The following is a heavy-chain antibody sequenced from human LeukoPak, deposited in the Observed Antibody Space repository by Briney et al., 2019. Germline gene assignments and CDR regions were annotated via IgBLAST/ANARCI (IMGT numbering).Heavy chain of an antibody. Sequence: AAVKVSCKASGYTFTSYGISWVRQAPGQGLEWMGWISAYNGNTNYAQKLQGRVTMTTDTSTSTAYMELSSLRSEDTAVYYCARDPMAEYFQHWGQGTLVTVSS. CDR2: ISAYNGNT. J-gene: IGHJ1*01. V-gene: IGHV1-18*01. CDR3: ARDPMAEYFQH. CDR1: GYTFTSYG.